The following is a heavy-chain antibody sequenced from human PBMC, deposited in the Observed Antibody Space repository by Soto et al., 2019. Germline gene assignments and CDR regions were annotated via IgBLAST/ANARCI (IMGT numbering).Heavy chain of an antibody. D-gene: IGHD6-19*01. J-gene: IGHJ4*02. Sequence: QVQLVESGGGVVQPGRSLRLSCAASGFTFSSYGIQWVRQAPGKGLEWVAVISYDGSLKYYADSVKGRFTISRDNSKNTLYLQMNSLRVEDTAVSYCAKEHTLYNSVWFFDYWGQGTLVTVSS. CDR2: ISYDGSLK. CDR1: GFTFSSYG. V-gene: IGHV3-30*18. CDR3: AKEHTLYNSVWFFDY.